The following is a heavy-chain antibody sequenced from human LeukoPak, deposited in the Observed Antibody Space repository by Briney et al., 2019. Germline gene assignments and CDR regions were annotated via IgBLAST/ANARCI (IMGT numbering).Heavy chain of an antibody. J-gene: IGHJ6*03. CDR3: ARDPYSGSYGNYYYYFMDV. CDR2: IKEDGSEK. CDR1: GFSFSSYW. V-gene: IGHV3-7*01. Sequence: GGSLRLSCAASGFSFSSYWMSWVRQAPGKGLKWVANIKEDGSEKNYVDSVKGRFTISRDNAKNSLYLQMNSLRAEDTAVYYCARDPYSGSYGNYYYYFMDVWGKGTTVTISS. D-gene: IGHD1-26*01.